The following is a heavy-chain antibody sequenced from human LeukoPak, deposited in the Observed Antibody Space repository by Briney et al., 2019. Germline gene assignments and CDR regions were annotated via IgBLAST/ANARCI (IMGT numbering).Heavy chain of an antibody. V-gene: IGHV1-46*01. CDR1: GYTFTSYY. D-gene: IGHD5-24*01. Sequence: ASVKVSCKASGYTFTSYYMHWVRQAPGQGLEWMGIINPSGGSTSYAQKFQGRVTMTRDTSTSTVYMELSSLRSEDTAVYYCARDGVRDGYKYLYFDLWGRGTLVTVSS. CDR2: INPSGGST. CDR3: ARDGVRDGYKYLYFDL. J-gene: IGHJ2*01.